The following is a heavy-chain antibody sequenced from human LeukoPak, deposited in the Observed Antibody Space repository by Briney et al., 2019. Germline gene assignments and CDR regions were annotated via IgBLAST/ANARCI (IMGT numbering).Heavy chain of an antibody. D-gene: IGHD6-19*01. CDR3: AKDIGSYSSGCRD. J-gene: IGHJ4*02. V-gene: IGHV3-9*01. CDR2: ISWNSGSI. CDR1: GFTFDDYA. Sequence: GRSLRLSCAASGFTFDDYAMHWVRQAPGKGLEWVSGISWNSGSIGYADSVKGRFTISRDNAKNSLYLQMNSLRAEDTALYYCAKDIGSYSSGCRDWGQGTLVTVS.